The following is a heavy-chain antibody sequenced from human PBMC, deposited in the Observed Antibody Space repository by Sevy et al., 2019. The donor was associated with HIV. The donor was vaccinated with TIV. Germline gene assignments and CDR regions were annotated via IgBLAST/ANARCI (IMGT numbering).Heavy chain of an antibody. CDR1: GGSISSGDYY. CDR2: IFYSGST. J-gene: IGHJ4*02. D-gene: IGHD3-22*01. Sequence: SETLSLTCTVSGGSISSGDYYWSWIRQPPGKGLEWIGYIFYSGSTYFNPSLKSRVTISLDTSKSQFSLRLSPVTAADTAVFYCARQRASSGYFYFDSWGQGTLVTVSS. CDR3: ARQRASSGYFYFDS. V-gene: IGHV4-30-4*01.